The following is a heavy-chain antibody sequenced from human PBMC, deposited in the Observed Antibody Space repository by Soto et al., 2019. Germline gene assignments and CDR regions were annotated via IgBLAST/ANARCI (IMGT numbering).Heavy chain of an antibody. CDR1: GGSISTSDYY. Sequence: SETLSLTCTVSGGSISTSDYYWGWIRQPPGKGLEWIGYIYYTGTTNYNPSLKSRVTISVDTSKNQFSLKLSSVTAADTAVYYCARAQTYYYDSSGYYYEVWHYYWGQGTLVTVSS. V-gene: IGHV4-61*08. CDR2: IYYTGTT. D-gene: IGHD3-22*01. J-gene: IGHJ4*02. CDR3: ARAQTYYYDSSGYYYEVWHYY.